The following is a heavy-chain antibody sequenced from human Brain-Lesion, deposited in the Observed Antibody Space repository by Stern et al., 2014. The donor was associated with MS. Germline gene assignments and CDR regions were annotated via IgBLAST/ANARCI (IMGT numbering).Heavy chain of an antibody. CDR2: ISSFVGNV. CDR3: AKDGAPRRSDS. V-gene: IGHV3-21*01. D-gene: IGHD1-26*01. Sequence: VQLVESGGGLVKPGGSLILSCAASLFTFSNYFFNFFRQSPGTVLYFISCISSFVGNVYYDDPVKYRFTICIDNTTNFLYLQMNSLKAEDTAVYYCAKDGAPRRSDSWGQGTRVTVSS. J-gene: IGHJ4*02. CDR1: LFTFSNYF.